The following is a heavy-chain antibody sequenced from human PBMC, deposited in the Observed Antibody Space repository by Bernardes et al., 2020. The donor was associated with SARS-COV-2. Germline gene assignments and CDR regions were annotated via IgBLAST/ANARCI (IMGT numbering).Heavy chain of an antibody. D-gene: IGHD6-6*01. Sequence: GGSLRLSCAASGFTFSSYWMSWVRQAPGKGLEWVANIKQDGSEKYYVDSVKGRFTISRDNAKNSLYLQMNSLRAEDTAVYYCARDASSQGGLYSSSSDYYYYYMDVWGKGTTVTVSS. CDR2: IKQDGSEK. CDR3: ARDASSQGGLYSSSSDYYYYYMDV. CDR1: GFTFSSYW. J-gene: IGHJ6*03. V-gene: IGHV3-7*05.